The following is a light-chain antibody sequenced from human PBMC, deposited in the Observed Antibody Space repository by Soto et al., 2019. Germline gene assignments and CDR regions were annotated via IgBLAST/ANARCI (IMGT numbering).Light chain of an antibody. CDR2: AAS. V-gene: IGKV1-6*01. Sequence: AIHMNQSPSSLSAYVGDRVTITCRASQGIRNDLGWYQQKPGKAPKLLIYAASSLQSGVPSRFSGSGSGTDFTLTITSLQPEDFATYYCQQTSSAPFTFGPGTNVDIK. CDR1: QGIRND. CDR3: QQTSSAPFT. J-gene: IGKJ3*01.